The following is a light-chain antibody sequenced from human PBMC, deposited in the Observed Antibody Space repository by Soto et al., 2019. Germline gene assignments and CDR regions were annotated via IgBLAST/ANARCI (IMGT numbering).Light chain of an antibody. V-gene: IGKV1-39*01. CDR3: QQSYSTPVT. J-gene: IGKJ3*01. CDR2: ASF. CDR1: QSINNY. Sequence: DTQMTQSPSPLSAPVGDRVTITCRSSQSINNYLNWYQQKPGKAPKLLIYASFTLQRGVPSRFCGSGSGTDFTLTISSLQPEDFATYYCQQSYSTPVTFGPGTKVDI.